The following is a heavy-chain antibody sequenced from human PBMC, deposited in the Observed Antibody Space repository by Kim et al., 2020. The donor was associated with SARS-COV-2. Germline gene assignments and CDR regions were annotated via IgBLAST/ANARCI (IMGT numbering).Heavy chain of an antibody. V-gene: IGHV4-34*01. D-gene: IGHD6-19*01. CDR3: ARTSIAVAGIDY. J-gene: IGHJ4*02. Sequence: SETLSLTCAVYGGSFSGYYWSWIRQPPGKGLEWIGEINHSGSTNYNPSLKSRVTISVDTSKNQFSLKLSSVTAADTAVYYCARTSIAVAGIDYWGQGTLV. CDR2: INHSGST. CDR1: GGSFSGYY.